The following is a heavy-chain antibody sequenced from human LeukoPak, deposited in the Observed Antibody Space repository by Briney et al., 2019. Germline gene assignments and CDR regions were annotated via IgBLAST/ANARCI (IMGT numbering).Heavy chain of an antibody. CDR2: ISASGDVT. CDR1: RFSFSTYP. D-gene: IGHD1-26*01. CDR3: AKSLLTTASGTGRAFDI. V-gene: IGHV3-23*01. J-gene: IGHJ3*02. Sequence: PGGSLRLSCEASRFSFSTYPMGWVRRAPGKGLEWVSGISASGDVTFHADPLKGRFTISRDNSKNTLYLQMDSLRAEDTAKYYCAKSLLTTASGTGRAFDIWGQGTMATVSA.